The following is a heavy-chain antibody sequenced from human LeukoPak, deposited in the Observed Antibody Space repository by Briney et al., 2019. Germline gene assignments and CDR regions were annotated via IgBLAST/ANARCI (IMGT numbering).Heavy chain of an antibody. Sequence: PSQTLPLTCTVSGGSISSGSYYWSWIRQPAGKGLEWIGRIYTSGSTNYNPSLKSRVTISVDTSKNQFSLKLSSVTAADTAVYYCARDPGGVDTAYYFDYWGQGTLVTVSS. CDR1: GGSISSGSYY. D-gene: IGHD5-18*01. V-gene: IGHV4-61*02. CDR2: IYTSGST. J-gene: IGHJ4*02. CDR3: ARDPGGVDTAYYFDY.